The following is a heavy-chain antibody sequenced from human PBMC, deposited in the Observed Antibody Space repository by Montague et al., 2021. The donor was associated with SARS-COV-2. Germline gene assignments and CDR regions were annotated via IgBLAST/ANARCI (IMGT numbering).Heavy chain of an antibody. J-gene: IGHJ5*02. CDR2: INHSGST. V-gene: IGHV4-34*01. Sequence: SETLSLTCAVYGGSFSGYYWSWIRQPPGKGLEWIGEINHSGSTNYNPSLKSRVTLSVDTSKNQLSLKLSSVTAADTAVYYCARDTRDGVLLWFGGDWFDPWGQGTLVTVSS. CDR1: GGSFSGYY. D-gene: IGHD3-10*01. CDR3: ARDTRDGVLLWFGGDWFDP.